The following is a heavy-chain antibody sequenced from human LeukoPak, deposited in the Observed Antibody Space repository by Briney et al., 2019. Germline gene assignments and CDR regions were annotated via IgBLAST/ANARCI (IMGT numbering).Heavy chain of an antibody. V-gene: IGHV3-7*01. CDR2: IKEDGSEK. CDR3: ARAVKGLPYYFDY. Sequence: PGGSLRLSCAASGFTFSNYWMSWVRQAPGKGLEWVANIKEDGSEKYYVDSVKGRFTISRDNAKNSLYLQMNSLRVEDSAVYYCARAVKGLPYYFDYWGQGTLVTVSS. CDR1: GFTFSNYW. D-gene: IGHD3-22*01. J-gene: IGHJ4*02.